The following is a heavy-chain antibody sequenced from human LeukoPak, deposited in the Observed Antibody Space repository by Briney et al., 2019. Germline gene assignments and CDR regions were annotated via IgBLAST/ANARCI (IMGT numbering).Heavy chain of an antibody. CDR3: AKTSRRNSAYDSPFDS. CDR1: GFTFSTYA. J-gene: IGHJ4*02. D-gene: IGHD5-12*01. CDR2: VRGSGSDT. Sequence: GGSLRLSCAVSGFTFSTYAMSWVRQAPGKGLEWVSAVRGSGSDTYYADSVKGRFTISRDNSKNTLYLQMNSLRAEDTSLYYCAKTSRRNSAYDSPFDSWGQGTLVTVSS. V-gene: IGHV3-23*01.